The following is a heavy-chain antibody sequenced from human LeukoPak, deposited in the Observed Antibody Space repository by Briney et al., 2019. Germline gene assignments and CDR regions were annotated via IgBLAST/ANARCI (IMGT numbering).Heavy chain of an antibody. V-gene: IGHV3-7*01. CDR1: GFTFSSYA. CDR2: IKQDGSEK. J-gene: IGHJ3*01. CDR3: ASALPL. Sequence: GGSLRLSCAASGFTFSSYAMSWVRQAPGKGLEWVANIKQDGSEKYYVDSVKGRFTISRDNAKNSLYLQMNSLRAEDTAVYYCASALPLWGQGTMVTVSS.